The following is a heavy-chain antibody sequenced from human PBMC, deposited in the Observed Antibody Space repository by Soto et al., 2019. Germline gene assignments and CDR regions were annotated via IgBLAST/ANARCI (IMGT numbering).Heavy chain of an antibody. Sequence: SVRVSCNASGFIFSTSAVQWVRQARGQGLEWIGWIVVGGGNTDYAQKFQERVTITRDMSTSTVYMDLNNLRSEDTAMYYCGALPRHYQDIDGSDYWGQGTPVTVSS. CDR3: GALPRHYQDIDGSDY. J-gene: IGHJ4*02. CDR1: GFIFSTSA. D-gene: IGHD3-10*01. V-gene: IGHV1-58*01. CDR2: IVVGGGNT.